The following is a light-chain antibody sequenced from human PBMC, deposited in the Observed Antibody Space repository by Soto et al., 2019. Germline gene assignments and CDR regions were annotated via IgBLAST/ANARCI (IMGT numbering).Light chain of an antibody. V-gene: IGLV4-69*01. J-gene: IGLJ2*01. CDR1: SGHSRYA. CDR3: QTWGTGIRV. Sequence: QPVLPQSPSASASLGASVKLTCTLSSGHSRYAIAWHQQQPEKGPRYLMKLNSDGSHSKGDGIPDRFSGSSSGAERYLTIASLQSEDEADYYWQTWGTGIRVVGGGTKLTVL. CDR2: LNSDGSH.